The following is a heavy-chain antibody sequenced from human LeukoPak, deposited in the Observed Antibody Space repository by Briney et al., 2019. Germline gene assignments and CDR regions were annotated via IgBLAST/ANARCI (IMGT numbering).Heavy chain of an antibody. J-gene: IGHJ3*02. CDR3: ARDSRILGRDWLALDI. D-gene: IGHD3/OR15-3a*01. CDR1: GYSISSGYY. V-gene: IGHV4-38-2*02. CDR2: IYHSGST. Sequence: SETLSLTCTVSGYSISSGYYWGWIRQPPGKGLEWIGSIYHSGSTYYNPSLKSRVTISVDTSKNQFSLKLSSVTAANTAVYYCARDSRILGRDWLALDIWGQGTMVTVSS.